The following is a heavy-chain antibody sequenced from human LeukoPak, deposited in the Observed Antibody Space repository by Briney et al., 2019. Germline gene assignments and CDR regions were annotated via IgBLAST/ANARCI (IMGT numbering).Heavy chain of an antibody. V-gene: IGHV3-7*01. D-gene: IGHD6-19*01. J-gene: IGHJ4*02. CDR2: IKQDGSEK. CDR1: GFTFSSYW. Sequence: GGSLRLSCAASGFTFSSYWMSWVRQAPGKGLEWVANIKQDGSEKYYVDSVKGRFTISRDNAKNSLYPQMNSLRAEDTAVYYCARVRLGWYHIVPCYFDYWGQGTLVTVSS. CDR3: ARVRLGWYHIVPCYFDY.